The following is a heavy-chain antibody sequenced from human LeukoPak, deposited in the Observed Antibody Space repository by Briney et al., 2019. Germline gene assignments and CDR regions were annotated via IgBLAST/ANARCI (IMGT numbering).Heavy chain of an antibody. Sequence: PSETLSLTCAVSGGSITTTDFDWVWIRQPPGQGFEWIATISSSGKAYYYPSLMIRVTISVDTYKNQLSLDVTSVTAADTGLFYCARFKGETGFDYWGRGILVIVS. CDR3: ARFKGETGFDY. J-gene: IGHJ4*02. V-gene: IGHV4-39*01. CDR2: ISSSGKA. D-gene: IGHD1-14*01. CDR1: GGSITTTDFD.